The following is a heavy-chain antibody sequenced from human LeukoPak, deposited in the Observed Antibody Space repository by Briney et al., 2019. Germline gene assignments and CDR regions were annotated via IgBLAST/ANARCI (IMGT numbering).Heavy chain of an antibody. J-gene: IGHJ4*02. D-gene: IGHD2-2*01. CDR2: IYSGGST. CDR3: ARGGKTRYCSSTSCYADY. V-gene: IGHV3-53*01. Sequence: GGSLRLSCAASGFAHSSNYMSWIRQAPGKGLEWVSVIYSGGSTYYADSVKGRFTISRDNSKNTLYLQMNSLRAEDTAVYYCARGGKTRYCSSTSCYADYWGQGTLVTVSS. CDR1: GFAHSSNY.